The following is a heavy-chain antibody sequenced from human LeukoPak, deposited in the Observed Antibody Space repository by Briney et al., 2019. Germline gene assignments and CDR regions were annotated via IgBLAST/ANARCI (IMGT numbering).Heavy chain of an antibody. D-gene: IGHD4-17*01. V-gene: IGHV3-23*01. J-gene: IGHJ4*02. CDR3: AKVDYTDYYFDY. CDR1: GFTFSSYA. CDR2: ISGSGGT. Sequence: GGSLRLSCAASGFTFSSYAMSWVRQAPGKGLEWVSGISGSGGTYYADSVKGRFTISRDNSKNTLFLQMSSLRAEDTAVYYCAKVDYTDYYFDYWGQGTLVTVSS.